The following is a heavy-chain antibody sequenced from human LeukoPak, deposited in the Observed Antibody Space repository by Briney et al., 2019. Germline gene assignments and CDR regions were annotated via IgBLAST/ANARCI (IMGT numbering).Heavy chain of an antibody. Sequence: SETLSLTCTVSGGSVSRYYRSWIRQPPGKGLEWIGYIYYSGSTNYNPSLKSRVTISVDTSKNQFSLKLSSVTAADTAVYYCARSHSVWTSFDYWGQGTLVTVSS. CDR3: ARSHSVWTSFDY. J-gene: IGHJ4*02. CDR1: GGSVSRYY. CDR2: IYYSGST. V-gene: IGHV4-59*02. D-gene: IGHD3/OR15-3a*01.